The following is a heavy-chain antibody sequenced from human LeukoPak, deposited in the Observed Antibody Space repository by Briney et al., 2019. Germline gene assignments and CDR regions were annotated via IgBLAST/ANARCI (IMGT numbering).Heavy chain of an antibody. CDR3: ARAVDTAMASYYYYGMDV. CDR2: IIPIFGTA. D-gene: IGHD5-18*01. J-gene: IGHJ6*02. V-gene: IGHV1-69*13. Sequence: SVKVSCKASGYTFTSYYMHWVRQAPGQGLEWMGGIIPIFGTANYAQKFQGRVTITADESTSTAYMELSSLRSEDTAVYYCARAVDTAMASYYYYGMDVWGQGTTVTVSS. CDR1: GYTFTSYY.